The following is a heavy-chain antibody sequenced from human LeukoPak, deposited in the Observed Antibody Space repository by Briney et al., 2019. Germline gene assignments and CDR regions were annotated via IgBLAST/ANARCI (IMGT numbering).Heavy chain of an antibody. Sequence: SVKVSCKASVGTFSSYAISGVGQAPGQGLEWMGRIIPILGIANYAQKFQGRVTITADKSTSTAYMELSSLRSEDTAVYYCARQSIAVAGTGDDYFDYWGQGTLVTVSS. CDR1: VGTFSSYA. J-gene: IGHJ4*02. CDR2: IIPILGIA. CDR3: ARQSIAVAGTGDDYFDY. V-gene: IGHV1-69*04. D-gene: IGHD6-19*01.